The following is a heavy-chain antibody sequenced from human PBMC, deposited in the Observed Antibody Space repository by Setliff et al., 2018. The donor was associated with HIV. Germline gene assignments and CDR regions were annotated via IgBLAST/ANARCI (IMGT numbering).Heavy chain of an antibody. V-gene: IGHV4-31*03. D-gene: IGHD2-21*01. Sequence: KSSETLSLTCTVSGASISSPNYYWSWIRQHPGKGLEFIGCIYDSGSSYYNPSLKSRVVISLDTSKNQFSLRLSSVTAADTAVYYCASRCGGDFWGQGTLVTVSS. CDR2: IYDSGSS. CDR1: GASISSPNYY. CDR3: ASRCGGDF. J-gene: IGHJ4*02.